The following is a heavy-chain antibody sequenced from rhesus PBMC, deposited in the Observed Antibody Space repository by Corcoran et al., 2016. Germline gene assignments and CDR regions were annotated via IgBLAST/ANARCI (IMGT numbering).Heavy chain of an antibody. CDR2: IDGGGWTT. D-gene: IGHD3-34*01. CDR3: ARAGPGFGGDFDY. Sequence: QVQLQESGTGLVKPSETLSLTCAVSGGSISSNYWSWIRQSQGKGLEWIGYIDGGGWTTSYNPTLISRVTISTDTSKNQFSLKLSSVTAADTAVYYCARAGPGFGGDFDYWGQGVLVTVSS. J-gene: IGHJ4*01. V-gene: IGHV4-160*01. CDR1: GGSISSNY.